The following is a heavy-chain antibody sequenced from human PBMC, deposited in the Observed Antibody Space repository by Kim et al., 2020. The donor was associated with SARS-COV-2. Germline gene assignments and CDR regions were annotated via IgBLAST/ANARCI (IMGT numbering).Heavy chain of an antibody. J-gene: IGHJ5*02. Sequence: GGSLRLSCAASGFTFSSYGMHWVRQAPGKGLEWVAVISYDGSNKYYADSVKGRFTISRDNSKNTLYLQMNSLRAEDTAVYYCARATVGFDPWGQGTLVTVSS. CDR2: ISYDGSNK. D-gene: IGHD4-17*01. V-gene: IGHV3-33*05. CDR3: ARATVGFDP. CDR1: GFTFSSYG.